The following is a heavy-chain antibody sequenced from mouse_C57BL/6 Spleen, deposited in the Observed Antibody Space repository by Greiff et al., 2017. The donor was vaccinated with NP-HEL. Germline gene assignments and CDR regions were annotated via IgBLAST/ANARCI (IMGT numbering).Heavy chain of an antibody. V-gene: IGHV1-80*01. J-gene: IGHJ2*01. Sequence: QVQLQQSGAELVKPGASVKISCKASGYAFSSYWMNWVKQRPGKGLEWIGQIYPGDGDTNYNGKFKGKATLTADKSSSTAYMQLSSLTSEDSAVYFCARRLSTMVKALFDYWGQGTTLTVSS. CDR3: ARRLSTMVKALFDY. CDR1: GYAFSSYW. CDR2: IYPGDGDT. D-gene: IGHD2-1*01.